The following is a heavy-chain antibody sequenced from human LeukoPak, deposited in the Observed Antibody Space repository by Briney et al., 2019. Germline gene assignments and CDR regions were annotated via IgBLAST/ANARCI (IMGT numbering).Heavy chain of an antibody. V-gene: IGHV1-58*02. D-gene: IGHD3-16*02. CDR2: IVVGSGNT. Sequence: SVKVSCKASGFTFTSSAMQWVRQARGQRLEGIGWIVVGSGNTNYAQKFQERVTITRDMSTSTAYMELSCLRSEDTAVYYCAADLDVWGSYRLDYWGQGTLVTVSS. CDR3: AADLDVWGSYRLDY. J-gene: IGHJ4*02. CDR1: GFTFTSSA.